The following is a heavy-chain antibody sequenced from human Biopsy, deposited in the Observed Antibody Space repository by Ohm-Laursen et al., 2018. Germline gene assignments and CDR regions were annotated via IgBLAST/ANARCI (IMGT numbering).Heavy chain of an antibody. CDR3: ARDRYYGSANYFVYYNMDV. V-gene: IGHV3-33*08. CDR1: GFTFSNSG. CDR2: IWYDGSNK. Sequence: SLRLSCSASGFTFSNSGMHWVRQAPGKGLEWVAVIWYDGSNKYYADSVKGRFTISRDNSKNTLFLQMNNLRAEDTAVYYCARDRYYGSANYFVYYNMDVWGQGTTVTVSS. J-gene: IGHJ6*02. D-gene: IGHD3-10*01.